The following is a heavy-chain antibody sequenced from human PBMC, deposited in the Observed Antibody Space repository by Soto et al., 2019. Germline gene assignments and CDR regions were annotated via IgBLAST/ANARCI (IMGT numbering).Heavy chain of an antibody. CDR1: GFTFSTYP. J-gene: IGHJ5*02. CDR2: ISSSGRTI. V-gene: IGHV3-48*04. D-gene: IGHD2-2*01. Sequence: XGSLGLSFEAFGFTFSTYPMNWVRQAPGKGLEWVSYISSSGRTISYADPVKGRFSISISTAYLQWSSLKASDTAMYYCARRGRYCSSTSCSWFDTWGQGTLVTVSS. CDR3: ARRGRYCSSTSCSWFDT.